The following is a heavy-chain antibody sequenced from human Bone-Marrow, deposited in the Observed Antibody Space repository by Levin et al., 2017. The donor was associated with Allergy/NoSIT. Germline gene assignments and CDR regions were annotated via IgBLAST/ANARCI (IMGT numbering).Heavy chain of an antibody. D-gene: IGHD3-3*01. Sequence: PSETLSLTCTVSGGSVSSGSYYWSWIRQPPGKGLEWIGYIYYSGSTNYNPSLKSRVTISVDTSKNQFSLKLSSVTAADTAVYYCARERRRSGYSIDYWGQGTLVTVSS. V-gene: IGHV4-61*01. J-gene: IGHJ4*02. CDR2: IYYSGST. CDR3: ARERRRSGYSIDY. CDR1: GGSVSSGSYY.